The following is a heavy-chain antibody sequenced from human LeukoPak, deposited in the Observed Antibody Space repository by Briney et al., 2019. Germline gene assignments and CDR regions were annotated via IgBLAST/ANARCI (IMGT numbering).Heavy chain of an antibody. CDR2: INPSGGST. D-gene: IGHD6-19*01. CDR3: ARDWAIAVAGNPKDH. Sequence: ASVKVSCKASGYTFTSYYMHWVRQAPGQGLEWMGIINPSGGSTSYAQKFQGRVTMTRDTSTSTVYMELSSLSSEDTAVYYCARDWAIAVAGNPKDHWGQGTLVTVSS. CDR1: GYTFTSYY. J-gene: IGHJ4*02. V-gene: IGHV1-46*01.